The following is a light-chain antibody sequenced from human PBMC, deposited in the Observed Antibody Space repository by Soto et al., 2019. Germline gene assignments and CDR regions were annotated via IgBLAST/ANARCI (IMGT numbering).Light chain of an antibody. V-gene: IGKV3-15*01. CDR3: QQDNNWPQT. Sequence: EIVMTQSPATLSVSPGERATLSCRASQSVSSNLAWYQQKPGQAPRLLIYGASTRATGIPARFSGSGSGTEFTLTISSLQSKDFAVYYCQQDNNWPQTFGQGTKVEIK. CDR1: QSVSSN. J-gene: IGKJ1*01. CDR2: GAS.